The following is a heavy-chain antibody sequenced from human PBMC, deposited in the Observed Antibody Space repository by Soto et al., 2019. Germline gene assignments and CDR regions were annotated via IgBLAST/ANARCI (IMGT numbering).Heavy chain of an antibody. CDR2: IRGDGGAT. CDR3: AKDRRDGEYPAFDL. CDR1: GFTLSDYD. J-gene: IGHJ3*01. D-gene: IGHD2-21*01. Sequence: DVHLLESGGGLVQPGGSLRLSCVASGFTLSDYDMGWVRQAPGKGLEWVSLIRGDGGATYYARSLEGRLTISRDTSENTLYLQMNSLRVEDTALYYCAKDRRDGEYPAFDLWGQGTLVTVSS. V-gene: IGHV3-23*01.